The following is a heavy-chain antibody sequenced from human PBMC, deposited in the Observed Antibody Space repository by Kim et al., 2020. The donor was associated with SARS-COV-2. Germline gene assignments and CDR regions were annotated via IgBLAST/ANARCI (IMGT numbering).Heavy chain of an antibody. V-gene: IGHV5-51*01. Sequence: GESLKISCKGSGYSFTSYWIGWVRQMPGKGLEWMGIIYPGDSDTRYSPSFQGQVTISADKSISTAYLQWSSLKASDTAMYYCARRGDAAHWYYGMDVWGQGTTVTVSS. CDR1: GYSFTSYW. D-gene: IGHD2-21*02. J-gene: IGHJ6*02. CDR2: IYPGDSDT. CDR3: ARRGDAAHWYYGMDV.